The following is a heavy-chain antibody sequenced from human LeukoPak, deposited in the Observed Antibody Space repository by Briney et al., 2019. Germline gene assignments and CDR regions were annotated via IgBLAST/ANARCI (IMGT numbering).Heavy chain of an antibody. CDR1: GFTFSSYW. V-gene: IGHV3-7*01. Sequence: GGSLRLSCAPSGFTFSSYWMNWVRQAPGEGLEWVANINQDGSEKYYVDSVKGRFTISRDNAKNSPSLQMNSLRAEDTAVYYCVRDQKWLQTYYYHGMDVWGQGTTVTVSS. D-gene: IGHD5-24*01. CDR2: INQDGSEK. CDR3: VRDQKWLQTYYYHGMDV. J-gene: IGHJ6*02.